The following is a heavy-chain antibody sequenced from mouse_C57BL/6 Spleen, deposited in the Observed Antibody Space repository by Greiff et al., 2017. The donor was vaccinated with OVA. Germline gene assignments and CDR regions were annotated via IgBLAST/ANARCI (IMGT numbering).Heavy chain of an antibody. CDR1: GYAFSSYW. CDR2: IYPGDGDT. J-gene: IGHJ4*01. D-gene: IGHD1-1*01. V-gene: IGHV1-80*01. Sequence: LVESGAELVKPGASVKISCKASGYAFSSYWMNWVKQRPGKGLEWIGQIYPGDGDTNYNGKFKGKATLTADKSSSTAYMQLSSLTSEDSAVYFCARRDYYGSSYDYYYAMDYWGQGTSVTVSS. CDR3: ARRDYYGSSYDYYYAMDY.